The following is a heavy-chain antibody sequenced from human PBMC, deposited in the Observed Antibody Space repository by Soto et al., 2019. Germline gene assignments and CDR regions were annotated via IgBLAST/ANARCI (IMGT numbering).Heavy chain of an antibody. CDR2: ISYSGTT. CDR3: ATMGTPVTGLYYFDY. J-gene: IGHJ4*02. D-gene: IGHD4-17*01. Sequence: QVQLQESGPGLVKPSQTLSLTCTVSGGSISSGNYYWSWIRQPPGKCLEWIGFISYSGTTHYSASLRSRVSISVDTSKNQFSLDLSSVTAADTAVYYCATMGTPVTGLYYFDYWGKGTLVTVSS. V-gene: IGHV4-30-4*01. CDR1: GGSISSGNYY.